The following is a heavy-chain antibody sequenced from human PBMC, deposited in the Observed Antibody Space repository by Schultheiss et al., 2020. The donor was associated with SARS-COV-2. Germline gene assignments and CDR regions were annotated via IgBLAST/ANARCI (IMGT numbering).Heavy chain of an antibody. J-gene: IGHJ1*01. CDR3: AKEQAEYFQH. V-gene: IGHV3-23*01. CDR1: GFTFSSYA. Sequence: GGSLRLSCAASGFTFSSYAMSWVRQAPGKGLEWVSAISGSGGSTYYADSVKGRFTISRDNSKNTLYLQIKNLRAEDTAVYYCAKEQAEYFQHWGQGTLVTVSS. CDR2: ISGSGGST.